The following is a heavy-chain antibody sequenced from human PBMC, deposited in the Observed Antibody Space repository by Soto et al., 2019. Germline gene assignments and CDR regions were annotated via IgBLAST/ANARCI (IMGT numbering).Heavy chain of an antibody. J-gene: IGHJ4*02. D-gene: IGHD4-17*01. V-gene: IGHV3-30*18. Sequence: QVQLVESGGGVVQPERSLRLSCAASGFTFSNYGMHWVRQAPGKGPEWVAVISYHGSDKYYADSVKGRFTISRDNSKNTLYLQMDSLRAEDTAVYYCAKDHLTTTVTTVGYWGQGTLVTVSS. CDR1: GFTFSNYG. CDR3: AKDHLTTTVTTVGY. CDR2: ISYHGSDK.